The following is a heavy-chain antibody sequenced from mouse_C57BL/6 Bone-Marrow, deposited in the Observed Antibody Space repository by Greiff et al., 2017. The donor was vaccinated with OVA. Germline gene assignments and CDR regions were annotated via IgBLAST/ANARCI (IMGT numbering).Heavy chain of an antibody. CDR2: IYPRSGNT. J-gene: IGHJ1*03. CDR3: ARWDYGSSLYWYFDV. Sequence: QVQLQQSGAELARPGASVKLSCKASGYTFTSYGISWVKQRTGQGLEWIGEIYPRSGNTYYNEKFKGKATLTADKSSSTAYMELRSLTSEDSAVYFCARWDYGSSLYWYFDVWGTGTTVTVSS. V-gene: IGHV1-81*01. D-gene: IGHD1-1*01. CDR1: GYTFTSYG.